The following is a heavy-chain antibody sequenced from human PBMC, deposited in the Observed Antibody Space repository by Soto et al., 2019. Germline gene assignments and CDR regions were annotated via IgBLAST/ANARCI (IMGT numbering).Heavy chain of an antibody. CDR2: ISSGSSDK. CDR1: GLTLTSST. D-gene: IGHD2-2*01. CDR3: VRLDCSGTSCYFYGLDV. Sequence: KPGGSLRLSCAASGLTLTSSTMKWVRQAPGKGLEWVSSISSGSSDKYYADSVRGRFTISRDDAKNSVYLQMKGLRAEDSAVYYCVRLDCSGTSCYFYGLDVWGQGTTVTVSS. V-gene: IGHV3-21*06. J-gene: IGHJ6*02.